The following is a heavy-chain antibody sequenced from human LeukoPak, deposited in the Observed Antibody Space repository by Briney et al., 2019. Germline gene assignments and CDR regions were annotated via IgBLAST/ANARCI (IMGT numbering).Heavy chain of an antibody. CDR2: INPSSGDT. J-gene: IGHJ4*02. CDR1: GYTFTGYY. D-gene: IGHD5-24*01. Sequence: GASVKVSCKASGYTFTGYYMHWVRQAPGQGLEWMGWINPSSGDTNYAQKFQGRVTMTSDTSITTAYMELNRLRSDDTAVYYCARLDGTDSHFDFWGQGTLVTVSS. V-gene: IGHV1-2*02. CDR3: ARLDGTDSHFDF.